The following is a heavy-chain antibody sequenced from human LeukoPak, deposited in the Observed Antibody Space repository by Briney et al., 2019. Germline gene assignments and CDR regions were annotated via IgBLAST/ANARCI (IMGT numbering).Heavy chain of an antibody. V-gene: IGHV4-39*07. CDR1: GDSMTSSSYE. J-gene: IGHJ4*02. D-gene: IGHD1-7*01. CDR3: ARDVKIGATWNYILGNFDY. Sequence: SETLSLACKVSGDSMTSSSYEWAWIRQTPGKGLEWIGTISYSGSTDYNPSLKSRVTISVDTSKDQFSPNLSSVTAADTAVYYCARDVKIGATWNYILGNFDYWGQGTLVSVSS. CDR2: ISYSGST.